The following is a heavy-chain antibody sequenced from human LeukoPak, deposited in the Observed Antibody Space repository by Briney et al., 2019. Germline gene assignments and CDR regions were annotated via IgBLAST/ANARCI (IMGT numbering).Heavy chain of an antibody. Sequence: PGGSLRLSCAASGFTFSSYAMSWVRQAPGKGLEWVSAISGSGGSTYYADSVKGRFTISRDNSKNTLYLQMNSLRAEDTAVYYCAKPLPPLRYFDWSFDYWGRGTLVTVSS. CDR3: AKPLPPLRYFDWSFDY. CDR1: GFTFSSYA. J-gene: IGHJ4*02. D-gene: IGHD3-9*01. V-gene: IGHV3-23*01. CDR2: ISGSGGST.